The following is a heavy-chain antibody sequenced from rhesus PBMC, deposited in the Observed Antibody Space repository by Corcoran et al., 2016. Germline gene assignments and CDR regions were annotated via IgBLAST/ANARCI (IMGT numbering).Heavy chain of an antibody. CDR2: IDSSAIT. CDR3: ARGYV. CDR1: GGSISSRS. J-gene: IGHJ5-1*01. Sequence: QVQLQESGPGLVMPSETLSLTCAVHGGSISSRSWRWIRQAPGKGLEWIGRIDSSAITYYNPSLKSRVTLSVDTSKNQLSLKLSSVTAADTAVYYCARGYVWGPGVLVTVSS. V-gene: IGHV4S11*01.